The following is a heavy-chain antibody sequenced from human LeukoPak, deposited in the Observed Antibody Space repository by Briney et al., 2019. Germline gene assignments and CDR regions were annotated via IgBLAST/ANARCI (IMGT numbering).Heavy chain of an antibody. CDR3: AKVPTVTPDLFDY. V-gene: IGHV3-23*05. CDR1: GFTFSTYA. CDR2: ITNTGGVT. Sequence: GGSLRLSCAASGFTFSTYAMSWVRQAPGKGLEWVSGITNTGGVTLYADSVKGRLTVSRDNSKNTLYLHMNSLRADDTAVYYCAKVPTVTPDLFDYWGQGTLVTVSS. J-gene: IGHJ4*02. D-gene: IGHD4-17*01.